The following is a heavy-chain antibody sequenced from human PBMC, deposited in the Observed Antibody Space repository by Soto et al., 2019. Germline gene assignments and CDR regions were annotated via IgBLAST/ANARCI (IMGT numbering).Heavy chain of an antibody. CDR2: IYYSGST. J-gene: IGHJ6*02. D-gene: IGHD2-15*01. CDR1: GGSISSGDYY. V-gene: IGHV4-30-4*01. CDR3: ARHTVVIPTNYYYYYGMDV. Sequence: PSETLSLTCTVSGGSISSGDYYWSWIRQPPGKGLEWIGYIYYSGSTYYNPSLKSRVTISVDTSKNQFSLKLSSVTAADTAVYYCARHTVVIPTNYYYYYGMDVWGQGTTVTVSS.